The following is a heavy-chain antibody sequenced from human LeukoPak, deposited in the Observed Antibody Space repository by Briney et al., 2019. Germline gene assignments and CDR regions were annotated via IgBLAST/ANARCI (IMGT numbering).Heavy chain of an antibody. D-gene: IGHD6-13*01. CDR1: GFTFSSYA. Sequence: GGSLRLSCAASGFTFSSYAMSWVRQAPGKGLEWVSGISGSGGSTYYADSVKGRFTISRDNSRNTLYLQMNRPRAEDTAVYYCATLPGYSSGWYEVNYWGQGTLVTVSS. V-gene: IGHV3-23*01. CDR2: ISGSGGST. CDR3: ATLPGYSSGWYEVNY. J-gene: IGHJ4*02.